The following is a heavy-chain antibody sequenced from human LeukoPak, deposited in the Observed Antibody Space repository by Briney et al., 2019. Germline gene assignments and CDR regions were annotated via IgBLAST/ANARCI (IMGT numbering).Heavy chain of an antibody. CDR3: AREYYDILTGHDYFDY. J-gene: IGHJ4*02. Sequence: KPSETLSPTCTVSGGSISSYYWSWIRQPPGKGLEWIGYIYYSGSTNYNPSLKSRVTISVDTSKNQFSLKLSSVTAADTAVYYCAREYYDILTGHDYFDYWGQGTLVTVSS. V-gene: IGHV4-59*01. CDR2: IYYSGST. D-gene: IGHD3-9*01. CDR1: GGSISSYY.